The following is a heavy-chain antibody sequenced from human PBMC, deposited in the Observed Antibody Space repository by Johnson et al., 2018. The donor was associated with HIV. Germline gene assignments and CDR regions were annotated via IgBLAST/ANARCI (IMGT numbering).Heavy chain of an antibody. CDR3: ARGSRYTFDNDDVHLLHAFDI. V-gene: IGHV3-53*01. CDR2: IYSGGST. CDR1: GFTVSSNY. Sequence: VQLVESGGGLIQPGGSLRLSCAASGFTVSSNYMSWVRQAPGKGLEWVSVIYSGGSTFYADSVKGRFTISRDNSKNSLYLLMNSLRAEDTAVYYCARGSRYTFDNDDVHLLHAFDIWGQGTMVTVSS. J-gene: IGHJ3*02. D-gene: IGHD3-16*01.